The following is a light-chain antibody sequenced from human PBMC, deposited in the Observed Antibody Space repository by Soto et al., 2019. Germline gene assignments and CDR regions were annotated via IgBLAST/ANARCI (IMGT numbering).Light chain of an antibody. Sequence: QSVLTQPASVSGSPGQSIAISCTGTSSDVGGYNYVSWYQQHPGKAPKLMIQDVSNRPSGVSDRFSGSKSGNTASLTISGLQAEDEADYYSSSYTSSSTHVFGTGTKLTVL. CDR3: SSYTSSSTHV. J-gene: IGLJ1*01. CDR2: DVS. V-gene: IGLV2-14*01. CDR1: SSDVGGYNY.